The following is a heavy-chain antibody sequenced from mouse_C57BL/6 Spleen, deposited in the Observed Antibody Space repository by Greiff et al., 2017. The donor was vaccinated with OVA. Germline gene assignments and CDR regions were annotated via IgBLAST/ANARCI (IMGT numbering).Heavy chain of an antibody. Sequence: EVMLVESGGGLVKPGGSLKLSCAASGFTFSDYGMHWVRQAPEKGLEWVAYISSGSSTIYYADTVKGRFTISRDNAKNTLFLQMTSLRSEDTAMYYCARTPYLYFDYWGQGTTLTVSS. V-gene: IGHV5-17*01. J-gene: IGHJ2*01. CDR3: ARTPYLYFDY. D-gene: IGHD5-1*01. CDR2: ISSGSSTI. CDR1: GFTFSDYG.